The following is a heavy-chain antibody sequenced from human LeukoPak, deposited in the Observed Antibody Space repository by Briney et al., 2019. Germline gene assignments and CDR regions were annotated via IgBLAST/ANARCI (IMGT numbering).Heavy chain of an antibody. CDR1: GLTFSNYW. D-gene: IGHD1-1*01. V-gene: IGHV3-30*18. CDR3: AKLRELVTYYYYYGLDV. CDR2: ISYDGVNK. Sequence: GGSLRLSCAASGLTFSNYWMDWVRQAPGKGLEWVALISYDGVNKYYADSVKGRFTISRDNSKNTLYLRMNSLRVEDTALYYCAKLRELVTYYYYYGLDVWGQGTTVTVSS. J-gene: IGHJ6*02.